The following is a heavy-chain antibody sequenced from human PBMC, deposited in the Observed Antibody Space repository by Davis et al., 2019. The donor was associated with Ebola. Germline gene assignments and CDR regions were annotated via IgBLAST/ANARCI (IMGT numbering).Heavy chain of an antibody. CDR3: ARAQFPTTSDH. CDR1: GYTFTSYG. J-gene: IGHJ4*02. Sequence: AASVKVSCKASGYTFTSYGITWVRQAPGQGLEWMGWINPHNGNTNYAQNVQGRVTMTTDTSTSKAYMEVGSLRSDDTAVYYCARAQFPTTSDHWGQGTLVTVSS. V-gene: IGHV1-18*04. CDR2: INPHNGNT. D-gene: IGHD1-1*01.